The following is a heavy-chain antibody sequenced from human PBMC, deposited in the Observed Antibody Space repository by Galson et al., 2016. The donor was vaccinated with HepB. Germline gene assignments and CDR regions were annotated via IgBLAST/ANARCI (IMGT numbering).Heavy chain of an antibody. J-gene: IGHJ5*01. CDR3: ARASIVPGARMVFDS. V-gene: IGHV4-4*02. Sequence: LSLTCAVSGASVNSSNWWTWVRQAPGTGLEWIGEIYHTGTSNNNPSLLSRFTMSIDNSRNHFSLNLKEVTAADTAVYYCARASIVPGARMVFDSWGQGILVTVSS. CDR2: IYHTGTS. CDR1: GASVNSSNW. D-gene: IGHD2-2*01.